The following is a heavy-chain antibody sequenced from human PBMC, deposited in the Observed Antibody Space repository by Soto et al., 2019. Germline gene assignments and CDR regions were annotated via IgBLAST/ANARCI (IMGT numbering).Heavy chain of an antibody. CDR1: GGSFSAYY. CDR3: ARVRWDQPWVFDY. J-gene: IGHJ4*02. Sequence: QVQLQQWGAGVLKPSETLSLTCAVYGGSFSAYYWSWIRQPPGKGLEWIGEINHSGSTNYNPSLKSRVTISVDTSKNQFSLKLTSVTAAVTAVYYCARVRWDQPWVFDYWGQGTLVTVSS. CDR2: INHSGST. D-gene: IGHD1-26*01. V-gene: IGHV4-34*01.